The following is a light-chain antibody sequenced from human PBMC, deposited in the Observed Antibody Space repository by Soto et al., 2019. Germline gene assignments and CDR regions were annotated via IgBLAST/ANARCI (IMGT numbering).Light chain of an antibody. CDR2: EVT. V-gene: IGLV2-14*01. J-gene: IGLJ3*02. CDR3: SSYTTAYTQV. CDR1: SNDVGYYNY. Sequence: QSVLSQPAPVSGSPGQSITISCTGTSNDVGYYNYVSWYQQHPGQAPKLMISEVTTRPSGVSDRFSGSKSGNTASLTISRLQAEDEAHYYCSSYTTAYTQVFGGGTKLTVL.